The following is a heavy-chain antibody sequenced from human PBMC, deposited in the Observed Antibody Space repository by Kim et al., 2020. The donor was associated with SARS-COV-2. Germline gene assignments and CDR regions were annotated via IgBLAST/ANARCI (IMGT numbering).Heavy chain of an antibody. Sequence: GGSLRLSCSASGFTFSSYAMHWVRQAPGKGLEYVSAISSNGGSTYYADSVKGRFTISRDNSKNTLYLQMSSLRAEDTAVYYCVKDDSSSTGWFDYWGQGTLVTVSS. V-gene: IGHV3-64D*06. CDR2: ISSNGGST. CDR3: VKDDSSSTGWFDY. CDR1: GFTFSSYA. D-gene: IGHD6-6*01. J-gene: IGHJ4*02.